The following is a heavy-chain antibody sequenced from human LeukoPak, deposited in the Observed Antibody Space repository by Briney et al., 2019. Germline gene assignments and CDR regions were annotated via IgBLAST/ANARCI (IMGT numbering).Heavy chain of an antibody. CDR2: VNWNGDRT. V-gene: IGHV3-20*04. CDR1: GFNFFDSD. CDR3: VREVVALPNFDF. D-gene: IGHD2-15*01. Sequence: GRSLRLXCATSGFNFFDSDMAWVRQAPGKGLEWVSGVNWNGDRTTYAVSVKGRFAISRDNGKNSLHLQMKSLGADDTAIYYCVREVVALPNFDFWGQGTLVTVSS. J-gene: IGHJ4*02.